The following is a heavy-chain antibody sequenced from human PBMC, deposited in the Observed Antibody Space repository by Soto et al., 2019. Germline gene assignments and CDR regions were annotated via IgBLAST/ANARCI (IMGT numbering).Heavy chain of an antibody. CDR1: GGSISSGDYY. V-gene: IGHV4-30-4*01. J-gene: IGHJ5*02. CDR2: IYYSGST. Sequence: QVQLQESGPGLVKPSQTLSLTCTVSGGSISSGDYYWSWIRQPPGKGLEWIGYIYYSGSTYYNPSLNSRVIISVDTSKNQFSLKLSSVTAADTAVYNSARGDAYYSIITGYLAPWGQGTLVTVSS. CDR3: ARGDAYYSIITGYLAP. D-gene: IGHD3-9*01.